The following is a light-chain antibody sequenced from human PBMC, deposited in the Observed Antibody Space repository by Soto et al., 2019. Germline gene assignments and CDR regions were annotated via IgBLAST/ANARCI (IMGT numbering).Light chain of an antibody. CDR1: QSVSSSY. CDR2: GAS. CDR3: QQFNYWPPIT. V-gene: IGKV3-15*01. J-gene: IGKJ5*01. Sequence: EIVLTQSPGTLSLSPGERATLSCRASQSVSSSYLAWYQQIPGRAPRLLIYGASTRASGIPARFSASGSGTEFTLTISSLQSEDFAVYYCQQFNYWPPITFGQGTRLE.